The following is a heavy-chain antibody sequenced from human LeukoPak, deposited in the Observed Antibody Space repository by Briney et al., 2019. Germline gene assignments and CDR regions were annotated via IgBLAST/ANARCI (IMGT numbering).Heavy chain of an antibody. Sequence: SGGSLRLSCAASGFTFSSYAMHWVRQAPGKGLQWVAVISYDGSNKYYADSVKGRFTISRDNSKNTLYLQINSLRAEDTAVYYCAREYEQWLTVDVWGKGTTVTVSS. J-gene: IGHJ6*04. D-gene: IGHD6-19*01. CDR3: AREYEQWLTVDV. V-gene: IGHV3-30*01. CDR1: GFTFSSYA. CDR2: ISYDGSNK.